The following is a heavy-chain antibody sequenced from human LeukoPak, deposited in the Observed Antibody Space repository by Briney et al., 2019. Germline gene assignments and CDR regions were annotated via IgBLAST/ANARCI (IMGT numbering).Heavy chain of an antibody. D-gene: IGHD5-24*01. J-gene: IGHJ4*02. CDR1: GFTFRIYG. Sequence: GGSLRLSCAASGFTFRIYGMNWVRQAPGKGPEWVSYIAHDSTTIYYADSVRGRFTMSRDNARNSLFLQMNSLRPVDTAMYYCARATRNGYDYWGPGTLVTVSS. CDR2: IAHDSTTI. CDR3: ARATRNGYDY. V-gene: IGHV3-48*04.